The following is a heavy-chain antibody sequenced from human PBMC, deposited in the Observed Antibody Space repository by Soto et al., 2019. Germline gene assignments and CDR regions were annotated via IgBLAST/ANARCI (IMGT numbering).Heavy chain of an antibody. V-gene: IGHV3-33*01. D-gene: IGHD2-15*01. CDR1: GSAFRTHG. CDR2: IWGDGSKK. J-gene: IGHJ4*02. Sequence: GGSLRLSCAASGSAFRTHGMHWVRQAPGKGLEWVAVIWGDGSKKYYADSVKGRFTISKDNSKNTLFLQMNTLRAEDTAVYYCARGAVVAGDFDYWGQGTLVTVSS. CDR3: ARGAVVAGDFDY.